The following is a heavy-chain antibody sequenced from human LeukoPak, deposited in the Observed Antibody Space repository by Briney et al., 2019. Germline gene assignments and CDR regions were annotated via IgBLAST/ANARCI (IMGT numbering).Heavy chain of an antibody. V-gene: IGHV3-23*01. Sequence: GGSLRLSCAASGFTFSSYAVSWVRQAPGKGLEWVSAISGSGGSTYYADSVKGRFTISRDNSKNTLYLQMNSLRAEDTAVYYCAKQIVVVPAASDYWGQGTLVTVSS. D-gene: IGHD2-2*01. CDR2: ISGSGGST. J-gene: IGHJ4*02. CDR1: GFTFSSYA. CDR3: AKQIVVVPAASDY.